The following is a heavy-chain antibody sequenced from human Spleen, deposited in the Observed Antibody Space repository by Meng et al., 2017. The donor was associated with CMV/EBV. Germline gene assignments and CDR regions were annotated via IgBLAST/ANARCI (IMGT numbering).Heavy chain of an antibody. CDR1: GFSFGSYW. CDR2: IKEDGSST. J-gene: IGHJ4*02. CDR3: ARDFDFWSGYYTGIFDF. D-gene: IGHD3-3*01. Sequence: GESLKISCAASGFSFGSYWMTWVRQVSGKGLEFVANIKEDGSSTNYLDSVKGRFTISRDNARNSLFLQMNSLRAEDTAVYYCARDFDFWSGYYTGIFDFWGQGILVTVSS. V-gene: IGHV3-7*01.